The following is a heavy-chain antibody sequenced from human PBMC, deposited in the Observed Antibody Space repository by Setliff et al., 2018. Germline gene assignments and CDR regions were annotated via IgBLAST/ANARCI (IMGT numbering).Heavy chain of an antibody. Sequence: GASVVSCKASGYTFTNHYMHWVRQAPGQGLEWMGMINPGGGSTTYAQKFQGRVTMTRDTSTSTVYMELSSLRTEDTAVYYCARGYYDSYARYYVVGDYWGQGTPVTVSS. CDR1: GYTFTNHY. CDR2: INPGGGST. V-gene: IGHV1-46*01. D-gene: IGHD3-22*01. CDR3: ARGYYDSYARYYVVGDY. J-gene: IGHJ4*02.